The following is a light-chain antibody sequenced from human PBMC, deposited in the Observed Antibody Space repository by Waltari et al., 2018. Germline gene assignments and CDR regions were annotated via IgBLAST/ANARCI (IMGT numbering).Light chain of an antibody. CDR2: WAS. CDR3: QQYYGAPYT. V-gene: IGKV4-1*01. J-gene: IGKJ2*01. CDR1: QSILYSSNNKHS. Sequence: DIVMTQSPDSLAVSLGERATINCKSSQSILYSSNNKHSLAWYQQKPGQPPKLLIYWASTRESGVPDRFSGSGSGTDFTLTITSLQAEDVAVYYCQQYYGAPYTFGQGTKLEIK.